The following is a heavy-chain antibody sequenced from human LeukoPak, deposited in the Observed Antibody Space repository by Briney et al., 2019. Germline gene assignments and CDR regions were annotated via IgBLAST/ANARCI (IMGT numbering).Heavy chain of an antibody. CDR2: INPNSGGT. J-gene: IGHJ4*02. CDR3: ARDHVAAAGFDY. CDR1: GYTFTGYY. V-gene: IGHV1-2*02. D-gene: IGHD6-13*01. Sequence: ASVKVSCKASGYTFTGYYMHWVRQAPGQGLEWMGWINPNSGGTNYAQKFQGRVTMTRDTSISTAYMELSRLRSDDTAVYYCARDHVAAAGFDYWGQGTLVTVSS.